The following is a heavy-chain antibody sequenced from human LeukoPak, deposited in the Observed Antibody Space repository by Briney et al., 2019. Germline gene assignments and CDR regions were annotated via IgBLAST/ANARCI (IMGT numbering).Heavy chain of an antibody. D-gene: IGHD6-13*01. V-gene: IGHV3-33*01. Sequence: GGSLRLSCTASGFNFGIYGMHWVRQAPGKGLEWVAVMWDDGTNEYYVESVKGRFTISRDNGKRTLYLQMNSLRAEDTAVYYCARSKSSSSDFDYWGQGTLVTVSS. CDR2: MWDDGTNE. CDR3: ARSKSSSSDFDY. CDR1: GFNFGIYG. J-gene: IGHJ4*02.